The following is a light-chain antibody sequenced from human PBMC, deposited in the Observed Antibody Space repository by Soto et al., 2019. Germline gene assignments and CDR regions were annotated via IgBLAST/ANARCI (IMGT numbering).Light chain of an antibody. CDR1: SGSIASYY. V-gene: IGLV6-57*03. Sequence: NFMLTQPHSVSESPGKTVTISCTRSSGSIASYYVQWFQQRPGSAPTTVIYEDNQRPSGVPDRFSGSIDSSSNSASLTISGLKTEDEADYYCQSYDNSKSWVFGGGTKLTVL. CDR2: EDN. J-gene: IGLJ3*02. CDR3: QSYDNSKSWV.